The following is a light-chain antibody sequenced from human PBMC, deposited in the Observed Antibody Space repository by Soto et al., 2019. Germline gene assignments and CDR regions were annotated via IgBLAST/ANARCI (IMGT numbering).Light chain of an antibody. V-gene: IGKV1D-16*01. CDR3: QHYNSYSEA. J-gene: IGKJ1*01. CDR1: QGISSW. Sequence: DIQMTQSPSSVSASVGYRLTITCRASQGISSWLAWYQQKPGKDPKLLIYAASTLQSGVPSRFSGSGSGTEFTLTISSLQPDDFATYYCQHYNSYSEAFGQGTKVDI. CDR2: AAS.